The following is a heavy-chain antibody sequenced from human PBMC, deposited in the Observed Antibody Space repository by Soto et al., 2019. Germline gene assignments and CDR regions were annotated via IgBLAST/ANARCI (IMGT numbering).Heavy chain of an antibody. J-gene: IGHJ5*02. CDR1: VGSIRSTTYY. CDR2: IYYSVTT. D-gene: IGHD1-1*01. V-gene: IGHV4-39*01. Sequence: SQTLSRTCTVSVGSIRSTTYYCAWIRQSPGKGLEWLGSIYYSVTTYDHPSLKSRVTMSVDTPKNQVSLKLSSLTAADTAVYYCVRHWSPSGNNWFDHWRQGTKVTLSS. CDR3: VRHWSPSGNNWFDH.